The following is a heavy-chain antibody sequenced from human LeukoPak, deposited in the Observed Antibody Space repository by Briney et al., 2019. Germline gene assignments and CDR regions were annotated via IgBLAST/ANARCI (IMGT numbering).Heavy chain of an antibody. CDR2: IYYSGNT. D-gene: IGHD1-1*01. J-gene: IGHJ6*03. CDR3: ATSGTTGYYYYMDV. Sequence: SETLSLTCTVSGDSISNNSWSWIRQPPGKGLEWIGCIYYSGNTNYNSSLESRVNISVDTSKNQFSLKLSSVTAADTAVYYCATSGTTGYYYYMDVWGKGTTVTVSS. CDR1: GDSISNNS. V-gene: IGHV4-59*01.